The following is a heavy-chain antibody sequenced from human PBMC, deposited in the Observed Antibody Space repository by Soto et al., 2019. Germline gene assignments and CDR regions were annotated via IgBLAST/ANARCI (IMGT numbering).Heavy chain of an antibody. Sequence: GGSLRLSCAASGFTFSSYWMTWVRQAPGKGLEWVANIKQDGSEEYYVDSVKGRFTISRDNAKNSLYLQMNSLRAEDTAVYYCARDRPITFGRVDYWGHGTLVTVSS. J-gene: IGHJ4*01. CDR1: GFTFSSYW. CDR2: IKQDGSEE. V-gene: IGHV3-7*01. D-gene: IGHD3-16*01. CDR3: ARDRPITFGRVDY.